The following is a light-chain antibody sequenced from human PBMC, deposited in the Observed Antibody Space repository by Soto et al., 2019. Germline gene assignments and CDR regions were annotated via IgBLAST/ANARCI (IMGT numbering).Light chain of an antibody. J-gene: IGKJ4*01. CDR2: AAS. CDR3: QQLNSYPT. Sequence: EIVLTQSPGTLSLSPGERATLSCRASQTLSTNSLAWYQQRPGQTPRLLIYAASTRDTDIPDRFNGSGSGTDFALTISRLEPEDFATYYCQQLNSYPTFGGGTKVEIK. V-gene: IGKV3D-20*02. CDR1: QTLSTNS.